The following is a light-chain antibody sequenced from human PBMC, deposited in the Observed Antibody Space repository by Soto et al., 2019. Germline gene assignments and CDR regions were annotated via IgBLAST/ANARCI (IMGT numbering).Light chain of an antibody. V-gene: IGLV2-14*01. CDR2: DVS. CDR1: SSDVGNYNY. Sequence: QSALTQPASVSRSPGQSITISCTGTSSDVGNYNYVSWYQQHPGKAPKLMIYDVSNRPSGVSNRFSGSKSGNTASLTISGLQAEDEAHYYCSSYTSSSPYVVFGGGTKVTVL. CDR3: SSYTSSSPYVV. J-gene: IGLJ2*01.